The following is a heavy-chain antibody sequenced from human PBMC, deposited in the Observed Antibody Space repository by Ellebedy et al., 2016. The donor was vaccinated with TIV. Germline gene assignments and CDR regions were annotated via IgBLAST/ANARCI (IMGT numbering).Heavy chain of an antibody. D-gene: IGHD6-13*01. J-gene: IGHJ1*01. CDR3: ANAATGQH. Sequence: GESLKISCAASGFTFSSYSMSWVRQAPGKGLEWVSAISGSGGTTYYANAVKGRFTISRDNSKNTLYLQMNSLRAEDTAVYYCANAATGQHWGQGTLVTVSS. CDR2: ISGSGGTT. V-gene: IGHV3-23*01. CDR1: GFTFSSYS.